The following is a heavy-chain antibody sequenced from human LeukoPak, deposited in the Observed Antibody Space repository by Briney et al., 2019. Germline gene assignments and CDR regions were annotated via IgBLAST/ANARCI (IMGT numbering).Heavy chain of an antibody. Sequence: GGSLGLSCAASGFTFSSYWMHWVRQAPGKGLVWVSRINSDGSSTSYADSVKGRFTISRDNAKNTLYLQMNSLRAEDTAVYYCANDLLGYCSGGSCENPGYWGQGTLVTVSS. CDR2: INSDGSST. CDR1: GFTFSSYW. CDR3: ANDLLGYCSGGSCENPGY. D-gene: IGHD2-15*01. V-gene: IGHV3-74*01. J-gene: IGHJ4*02.